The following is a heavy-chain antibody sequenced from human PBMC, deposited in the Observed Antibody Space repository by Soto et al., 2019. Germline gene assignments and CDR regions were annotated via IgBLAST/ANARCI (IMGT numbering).Heavy chain of an antibody. CDR3: AKGGGSSGYYFGRAFVY. Sequence: PGGALRLSGSSSGFNFSSYGLHWVRHAPSKGVGWVSVISYNGSNKYYADSVKGLFTISRDNSKNTLYLQMSRLRDEDTVVYYCAKGGGSSGYYFGRAFVYWGQGTLVTVSS. D-gene: IGHD3-22*01. CDR1: GFNFSSYG. V-gene: IGHV3-30*18. CDR2: ISYNGSNK. J-gene: IGHJ4*02.